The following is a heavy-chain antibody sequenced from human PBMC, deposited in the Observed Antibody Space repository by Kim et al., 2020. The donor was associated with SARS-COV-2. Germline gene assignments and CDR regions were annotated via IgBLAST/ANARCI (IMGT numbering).Heavy chain of an antibody. D-gene: IGHD1-26*01. V-gene: IGHV3-30-3*01. CDR3: ARDRVVGATTGYFDY. CDR2: ISYDGSNK. CDR1: GFTFSSYA. J-gene: IGHJ4*02. Sequence: GGSLRLSCAASGFTFSSYAMHWVRQAPGKGLEWVAVISYDGSNKYYADSVKGRFTISRDNSKNTLYLQMNSLRAEDTAVYYCARDRVVGATTGYFDYWGQGTLVTVSS.